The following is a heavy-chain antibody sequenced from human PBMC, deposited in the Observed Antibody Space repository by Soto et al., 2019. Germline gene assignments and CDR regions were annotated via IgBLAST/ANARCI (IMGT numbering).Heavy chain of an antibody. Sequence: PSETLSLTCGVSGDSISTNYWWSWVRQPPGKGLEWIGEIYHSGSTNYNPSLKSRVTISVDKSKNQFSLKLSSVTAADTAVYYCARKQWVVPNWFDPWGQGTLVTVSS. CDR2: IYHSGST. J-gene: IGHJ5*02. D-gene: IGHD6-19*01. V-gene: IGHV4-4*02. CDR1: GDSISTNYW. CDR3: ARKQWVVPNWFDP.